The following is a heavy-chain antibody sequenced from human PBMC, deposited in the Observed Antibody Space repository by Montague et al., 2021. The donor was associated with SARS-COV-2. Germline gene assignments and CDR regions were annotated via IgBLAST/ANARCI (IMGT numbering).Heavy chain of an antibody. D-gene: IGHD3-10*01. V-gene: IGHV4-39*01. CDR2: INYSGST. Sequence: SETLSLTCKVSGDSITTTTYYWVWIRQPPGKGLEWIGSINYSGSTFYNPSLKSRLSMSMGTSTNQFSLRLTSMTAADTAIYYCVRRGGTYYYGSGSFDPWGQGTLVAVSS. CDR3: VRRGGTYYYGSGSFDP. J-gene: IGHJ5*02. CDR1: GDSITTTTYY.